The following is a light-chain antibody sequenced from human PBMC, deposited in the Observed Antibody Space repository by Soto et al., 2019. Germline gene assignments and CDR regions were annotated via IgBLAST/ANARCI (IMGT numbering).Light chain of an antibody. Sequence: TQSAGTLCLKTRQRATFTCRASQSVSSYLAWYQQKPGQAPRLLIYDASNRATGIPARFSGSGSGTDFTLTISSLEPEDFAVYYCQQRRNWPPWTFGQGAMV. CDR2: DAS. CDR1: QSVSSY. V-gene: IGKV3-11*01. CDR3: QQRRNWPPWT. J-gene: IGKJ1*01.